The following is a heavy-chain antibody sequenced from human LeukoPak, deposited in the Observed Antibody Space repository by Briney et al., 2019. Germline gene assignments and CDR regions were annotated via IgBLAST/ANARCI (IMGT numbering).Heavy chain of an antibody. J-gene: IGHJ2*01. CDR2: ISSSSSYI. Sequence: GGSLRLSCAASGFTFSSYSMNWVRQAPGKGLEWVSSISSSSSYIYYADSVKGRFTISRDNAKNSLYLQMNSLRAEDTAVYYCARDQMVRAHWYFDLWGRGTLVTVSS. D-gene: IGHD2-8*01. CDR3: ARDQMVRAHWYFDL. CDR1: GFTFSSYS. V-gene: IGHV3-21*01.